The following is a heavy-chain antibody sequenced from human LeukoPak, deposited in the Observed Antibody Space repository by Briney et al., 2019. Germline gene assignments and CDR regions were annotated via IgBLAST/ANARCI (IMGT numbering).Heavy chain of an antibody. Sequence: GASVKVSCKASGYTFNDYFMHWVRQAPGQGLEWMGWINPDSGGTNYAQKFQGRVTMTRDTSINTAYMELGRLTSDDTAVYCCARGSVGAPRAADYWGQGTPLTVS. CDR3: ARGSVGAPRAADY. V-gene: IGHV1-2*02. CDR1: GYTFNDYF. D-gene: IGHD1-26*01. CDR2: INPDSGGT. J-gene: IGHJ4*02.